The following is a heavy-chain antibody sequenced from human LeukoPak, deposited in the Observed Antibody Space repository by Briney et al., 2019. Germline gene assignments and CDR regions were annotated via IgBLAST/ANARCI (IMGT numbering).Heavy chain of an antibody. D-gene: IGHD4-17*01. Sequence: PGGSLRLSCAASGFAFGNYAMGWFRQAPGKGLEWVSSIDSSGSFRPSADSVKGRFTISRDNSENTVYLQMNSLRAEDTAVYSCAKISTVTENFDHWGQGALVTVSS. CDR3: AKISTVTENFDH. J-gene: IGHJ4*02. CDR2: IDSSGSFR. CDR1: GFAFGNYA. V-gene: IGHV3-23*01.